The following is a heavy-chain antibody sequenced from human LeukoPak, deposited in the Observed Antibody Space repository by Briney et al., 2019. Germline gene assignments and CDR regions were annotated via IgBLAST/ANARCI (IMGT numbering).Heavy chain of an antibody. CDR3: ARVAGYCSSTSNCYSDY. V-gene: IGHV3-21*01. Sequence: GGSLRLSCAASGFTFSSYTMSWVRQAPGKGLEWVSSISSSSSYVYYADSVKGRFTISRDNAKNSLYLQVNSLRAEDTAVYYCARVAGYCSSTSNCYSDYWGQGTLVTVSS. CDR2: ISSSSSYV. CDR1: GFTFSSYT. D-gene: IGHD2-2*01. J-gene: IGHJ4*02.